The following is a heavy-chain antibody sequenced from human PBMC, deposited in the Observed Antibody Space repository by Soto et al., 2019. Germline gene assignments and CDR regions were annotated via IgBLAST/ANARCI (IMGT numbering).Heavy chain of an antibody. V-gene: IGHV4-39*01. CDR2: IYYSGST. CDR1: GGSISSSNYY. CDR3: ARADIVVVTAGVGFAP. J-gene: IGHJ5*02. D-gene: IGHD2-2*01. Sequence: QLQLQESGPGLVKPSETLSLTCTVSGGSISSSNYYWGWIRQPPGKGLEWIGNIYYSGSTYYNPCLKSRVTISVDTSKNQCSLKRSSVTAADTAVYYCARADIVVVTAGVGFAPWGQGTLVTVSS.